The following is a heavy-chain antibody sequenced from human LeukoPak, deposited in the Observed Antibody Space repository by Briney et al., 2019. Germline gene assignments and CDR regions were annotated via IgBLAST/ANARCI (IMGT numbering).Heavy chain of an antibody. Sequence: PGGSLRLSCAASGFTFSSYAMSWVRQAPGKGLEWVSVIYSGGSTYYADSVKGRFTISRDNSKNTLYLQMNSLRAEDTAVYYCARGIAAAGTNWFDPWGQGTLVTVSS. J-gene: IGHJ5*02. CDR2: IYSGGST. V-gene: IGHV3-53*01. CDR1: GFTFSSYA. D-gene: IGHD6-13*01. CDR3: ARGIAAAGTNWFDP.